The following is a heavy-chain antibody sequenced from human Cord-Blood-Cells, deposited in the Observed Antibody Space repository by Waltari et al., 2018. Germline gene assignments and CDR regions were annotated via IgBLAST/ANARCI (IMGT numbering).Heavy chain of an antibody. J-gene: IGHJ3*02. V-gene: IGHV1-24*01. CDR2: FDPEDGET. CDR1: GYTFPELS. D-gene: IGHD7-27*01. Sequence: QVQLVQSGAEVKKPGASVKVPCKVSGYTFPELSMHWVRQAPGKGLEWMGGFDPEDGETIYAQKFQGRVTMTEDTSTDTAYMELSSLRSEDTAVYYCATDPLGIGAFDIWGQGTMVTVSS. CDR3: ATDPLGIGAFDI.